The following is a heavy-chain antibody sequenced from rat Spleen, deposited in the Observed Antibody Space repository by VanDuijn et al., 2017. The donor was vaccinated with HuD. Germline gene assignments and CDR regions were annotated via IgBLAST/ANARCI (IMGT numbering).Heavy chain of an antibody. D-gene: IGHD1-11*01. Sequence: EVQLVETGGTLVQPGRSLKLSCVASGFTFSSYWMSWIRQAPGKGLERVASITTDGGRTFYSDSVKGRFTISRDNAENTVYLQMNSLRSEDTATYYCTKDSFGGSPFSYWGQGTLVTVSS. CDR3: TKDSFGGSPFSY. V-gene: IGHV5-58*01. CDR2: ITTDGGRT. CDR1: GFTFSSYW. J-gene: IGHJ3*01.